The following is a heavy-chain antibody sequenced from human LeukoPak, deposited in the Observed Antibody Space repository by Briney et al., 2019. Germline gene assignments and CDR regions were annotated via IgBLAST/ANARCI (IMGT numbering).Heavy chain of an antibody. J-gene: IGHJ4*02. CDR3: GKGGHFFGYYVDY. V-gene: IGHV3-33*06. CDR1: GFTFSNYG. CDR2: KWYDGSNK. Sequence: GGSLRLSCAASGFTFSNYGMHWVRQAPGKGLEWVAVKWYDGSNKYYADSVKGRFTISRDNSKNTLYLQMNNLRAEDTAVYYCGKGGHFFGYYVDYWGQGTLVTVSS. D-gene: IGHD3-22*01.